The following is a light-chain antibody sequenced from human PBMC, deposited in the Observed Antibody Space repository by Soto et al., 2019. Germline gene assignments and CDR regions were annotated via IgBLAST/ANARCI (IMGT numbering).Light chain of an antibody. CDR2: AVS. CDR1: SSDVGGYNY. J-gene: IGLJ2*01. CDR3: TSYTSSSTLVP. Sequence: QSALTQPASVSGSSGPSITISCTGTSSDVGGYNYVSWYQQHPGKAPKLMIYAVSNRPPGVSNRFSGSKSGKTASLTLSGLEADDEADYYSTSYTSSSTLVPVGGGTKRTV. V-gene: IGLV2-14*01.